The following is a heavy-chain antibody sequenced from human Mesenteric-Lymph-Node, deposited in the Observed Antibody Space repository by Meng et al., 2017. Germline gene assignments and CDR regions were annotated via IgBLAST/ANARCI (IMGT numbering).Heavy chain of an antibody. CDR2: TYYRSKWYN. Sequence: QIQPPQSGHGSVNPWQAPSLTCAISGDSVSSNSAAWNWIRQSPSRGLEWLGRTYYRSKWYNDYAVSVKSRITINPDTSKNQFSLQLNSVTPEDTAVYYCARDSSSSAYSPFDYWGQGTLVTVSS. V-gene: IGHV6-1*01. D-gene: IGHD3-22*01. J-gene: IGHJ4*02. CDR3: ARDSSSSAYSPFDY. CDR1: GDSVSSNSAA.